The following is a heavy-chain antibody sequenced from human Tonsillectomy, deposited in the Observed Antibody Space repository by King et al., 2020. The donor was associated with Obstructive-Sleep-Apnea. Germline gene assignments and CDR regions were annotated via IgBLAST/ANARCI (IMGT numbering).Heavy chain of an antibody. Sequence: VKLVQSGGGLVQPGRSLRLSCAASGFIFDDYAMHWVRQAPGKGLEWVSGISWNSGTIGYADSVKGRFTISRDNAKNSLYLQMNSLRAEDTALYYCAKALRYFDWLPYFDYWGQGTLVTVSS. CDR3: AKALRYFDWLPYFDY. CDR2: ISWNSGTI. D-gene: IGHD3-9*01. CDR1: GFIFDDYA. J-gene: IGHJ4*02. V-gene: IGHV3-9*01.